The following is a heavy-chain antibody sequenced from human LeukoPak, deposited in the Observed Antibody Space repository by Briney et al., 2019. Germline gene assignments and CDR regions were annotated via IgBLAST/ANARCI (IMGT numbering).Heavy chain of an antibody. CDR1: GGSISSSSYY. D-gene: IGHD3/OR15-3a*01. V-gene: IGHV4-39*01. CDR2: IYYSGST. J-gene: IGHJ4*02. CDR3: ARQDSIHFDY. Sequence: SETLSLTCTVSGGSISSSSYYWGWIRQPPGKGLEWIGSIYYSGSTYYNPSLKSRVTISVDTSKNQFSLKLSSVTAADTAVYYCARQDSIHFDYWGQGTLVTVSS.